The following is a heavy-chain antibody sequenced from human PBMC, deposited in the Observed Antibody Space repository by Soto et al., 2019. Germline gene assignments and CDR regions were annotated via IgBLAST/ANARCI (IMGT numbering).Heavy chain of an antibody. CDR3: ARVSWREKYGMDV. V-gene: IGHV3-11*01. J-gene: IGHJ6*02. CDR2: ITFSGNTV. CDR1: GFTFSDSY. Sequence: GGSLRLSCAASGFTFSDSYMSWIRQAPGKWLEWISYITFSGNTVYYADSLKGRFTISRDNAKNSLYLQMNRLRAEDTAVYYCARVSWREKYGMDVWGQGXTVTVYS.